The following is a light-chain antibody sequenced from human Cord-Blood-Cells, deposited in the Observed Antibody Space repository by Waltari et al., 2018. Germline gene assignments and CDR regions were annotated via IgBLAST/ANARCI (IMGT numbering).Light chain of an antibody. CDR1: QSVSSY. V-gene: IGKV3-11*01. Sequence: TQSPATLSLSPGERATLSCRASQSVSSYLAWYQQKPGQAPRLLIYDASNRATGIPARFSGSGSGTDFTLTISSLEPEDFAVYYCQQRSNWRFTFGPGTKVDIK. J-gene: IGKJ3*01. CDR3: QQRSNWRFT. CDR2: DAS.